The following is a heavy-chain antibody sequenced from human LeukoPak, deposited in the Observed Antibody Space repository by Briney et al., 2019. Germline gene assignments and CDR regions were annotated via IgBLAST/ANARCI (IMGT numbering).Heavy chain of an antibody. CDR3: ARPSPRYCSGGSCNAFDI. D-gene: IGHD2-15*01. CDR2: ISSTGIA. V-gene: IGHV4-59*08. J-gene: IGHJ3*02. CDR1: VGSVRGHY. Sequence: PSETLSLTCAVSVGSVRGHYWSWIRPPPRKGLGWIGYISSTGIANSNPSVKNRVTISSDTSTNQFSLTLSSATAADTAVYYCARPSPRYCSGGSCNAFDIWGQGILVTVSS.